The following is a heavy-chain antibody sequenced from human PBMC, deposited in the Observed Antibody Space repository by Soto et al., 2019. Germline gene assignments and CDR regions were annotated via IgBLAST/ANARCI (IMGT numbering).Heavy chain of an antibody. CDR1: GFTFSSYC. CDR3: AREGAYGSGWYSNYFGMDV. D-gene: IGHD6-19*01. V-gene: IGHV3-7*05. Sequence: EVQLVESGGGLVQPGGSLRLSCAASGFTFSSYCMSWVRQAPGKGLEWVAVIRQGGSEEYYVDSMKGRFTISRDNAKNSLYLQLNSLKAEDTAVYYCAREGAYGSGWYSNYFGMDVWGQGTTVTVSS. CDR2: IRQGGSEE. J-gene: IGHJ6*02.